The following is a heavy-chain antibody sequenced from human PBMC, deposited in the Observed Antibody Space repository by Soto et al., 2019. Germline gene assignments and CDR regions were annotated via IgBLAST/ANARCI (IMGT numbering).Heavy chain of an antibody. J-gene: IGHJ5*02. CDR3: ARKEDYRGYYNWFDP. V-gene: IGHV1-18*01. CDR2: ISAYNGNT. Sequence: QVQLVQSGAEVKKPGASVKVSCKASGYTFTSYGISWVRQAPGQGLEWMGWISAYNGNTNYAQKLQGRVTMTTDTPTSTAYMELRSLRSDDTAVYYCARKEDYRGYYNWFDPWGQGTLVTVSS. D-gene: IGHD1-26*01. CDR1: GYTFTSYG.